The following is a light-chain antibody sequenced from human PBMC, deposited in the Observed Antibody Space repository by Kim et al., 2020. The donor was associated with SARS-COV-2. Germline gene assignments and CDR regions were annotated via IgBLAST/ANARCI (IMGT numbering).Light chain of an antibody. V-gene: IGKV2-30*01. J-gene: IGKJ1*01. CDR3: MQGTHWPPT. CDR1: QTLVYTEGNTY. CDR2: KVS. Sequence: VVMTQSPLSLPVTPGQPASISCRSSQTLVYTEGNTYLNWYHQRPGQSPRRLIYKVSNRDSGVPDRFSGSGSGTDFTLKISRVEAEDVGVDYCMQGTHWPPTFGQGTKVDIK.